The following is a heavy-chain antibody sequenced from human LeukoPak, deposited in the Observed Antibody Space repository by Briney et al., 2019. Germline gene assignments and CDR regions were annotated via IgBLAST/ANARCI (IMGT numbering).Heavy chain of an antibody. CDR2: MHYSGNT. CDR1: GGSISSGDYY. Sequence: SETLSLTCTVSGGSISSGDYYWTWIRQPPEKGLEWIGYMHYSGNTFYNPSLKSRLTTSVDTSKNQFSLKMSSVTAADTAVYYCARHLSGSSWFDPWGQGTLVTVSS. J-gene: IGHJ5*02. V-gene: IGHV4-30-4*08. CDR3: ARHLSGSSWFDP. D-gene: IGHD1-26*01.